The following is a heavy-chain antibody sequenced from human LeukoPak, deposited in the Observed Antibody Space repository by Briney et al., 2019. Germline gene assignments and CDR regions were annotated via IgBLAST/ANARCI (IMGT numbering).Heavy chain of an antibody. Sequence: SETLSLTCTVSGDSISSYYWSWIRQPPGKGLEWIGYIYYSGSTNYNPSLKSRVTISVDTSKNQFSLKLSSVTAADTAVYYCARASLYYDSSGYPRYYMDVWGKGTTVTVSS. CDR3: ARASLYYDSSGYPRYYMDV. D-gene: IGHD3-22*01. CDR2: IYYSGST. CDR1: GDSISSYY. V-gene: IGHV4-59*01. J-gene: IGHJ6*03.